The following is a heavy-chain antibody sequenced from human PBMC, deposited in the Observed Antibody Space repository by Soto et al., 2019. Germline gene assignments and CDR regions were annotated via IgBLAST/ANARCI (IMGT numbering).Heavy chain of an antibody. CDR2: IYGNDDK. J-gene: IGHJ4*02. CDR1: GFSLSTSGVG. Sequence: ESGPTLVNPTQTLTLTCTFSGFSLSTSGVGVGWIRQPPGKALECLALIYGNDDKRYSPSLKNRLTITKDTSKNQVVITMTNMDPVDTATYYCTHSGVTYYYGPGNDYAMNHWGQETLVTVSS. D-gene: IGHD3-10*01. V-gene: IGHV2-5*01. CDR3: THSGVTYYYGPGNDYAMNH.